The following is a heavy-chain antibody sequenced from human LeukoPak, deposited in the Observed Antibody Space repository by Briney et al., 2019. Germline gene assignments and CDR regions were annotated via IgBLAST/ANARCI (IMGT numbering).Heavy chain of an antibody. D-gene: IGHD3-3*01. CDR2: IYYSGST. J-gene: IGHJ3*02. Sequence: SETLSLTCTVSGGSISSYYWSWIRQPPGKGLEWIGYIYYSGSTNYNPSLKSRVTISVDTSKNQFSLKLSSVTAADTAVYYCARGVLEWSSLDAFDIWGQGTMVTVSS. CDR3: ARGVLEWSSLDAFDI. CDR1: GGSISSYY. V-gene: IGHV4-59*01.